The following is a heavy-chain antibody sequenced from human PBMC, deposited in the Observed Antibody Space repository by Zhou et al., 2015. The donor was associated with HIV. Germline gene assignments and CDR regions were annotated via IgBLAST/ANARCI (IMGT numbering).Heavy chain of an antibody. Sequence: VRLVESGGALVEPGRSLRLSCAASGFTFDDYAMHWVRQVPGKGLECISSITWDSTDIGYAHSVKGRFTVSRDNAKNFVYLQMNSLRADDTALYYCVKDLSALGYATRAMDSWGQGTLVIVSS. CDR2: ITWDSTDI. CDR1: GFTFDDYA. J-gene: IGHJ4*02. D-gene: IGHD2-8*01. CDR3: VKDLSALGYATRAMDS. V-gene: IGHV3-9*01.